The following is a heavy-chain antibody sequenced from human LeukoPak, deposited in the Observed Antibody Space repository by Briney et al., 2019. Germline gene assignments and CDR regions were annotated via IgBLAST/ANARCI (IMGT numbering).Heavy chain of an antibody. J-gene: IGHJ6*02. Sequence: GGSLRLSCAASGFTFSSYSMNWVRQAPGKGLEWVSSISSSSSYIYYADSVKGRFTISRDNAKNSLYLQMNSLRAEDTAVYYCARDHDYYDSSGSYYYYYGMDVWGQGTTVTVSS. CDR3: ARDHDYYDSSGSYYYYYGMDV. CDR1: GFTFSSYS. D-gene: IGHD3-22*01. V-gene: IGHV3-21*01. CDR2: ISSSSSYI.